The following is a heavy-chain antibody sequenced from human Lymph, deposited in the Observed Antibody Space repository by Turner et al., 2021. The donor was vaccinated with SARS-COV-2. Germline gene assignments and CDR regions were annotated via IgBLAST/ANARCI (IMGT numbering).Heavy chain of an antibody. CDR3: AKGVRGAMIVVVIPYFDY. Sequence: EVQLLESGGGLVQPGGSLRPSCAASGFTFSSYAMSWVRQAPGKGLEWVSAISGSGCDTYYADSVKGRFTISRDNSKNTLYLQMNSLRAEDTAVYYCAKGVRGAMIVVVIPYFDYWGQGTLVTVSS. CDR2: ISGSGCDT. J-gene: IGHJ4*02. D-gene: IGHD3-22*01. V-gene: IGHV3-23*01. CDR1: GFTFSSYA.